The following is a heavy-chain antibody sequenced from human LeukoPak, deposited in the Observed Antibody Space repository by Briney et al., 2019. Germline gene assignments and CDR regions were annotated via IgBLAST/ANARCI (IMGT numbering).Heavy chain of an antibody. CDR2: ISGSGGST. CDR3: AKELRYTWGTGITMIAGAFDI. J-gene: IGHJ3*02. CDR1: GFTFSSYA. D-gene: IGHD3-22*01. V-gene: IGHV3-23*01. Sequence: VWPLRLSCAASGFTFSSYAMSWVRQAPGKGLEWVSAISGSGGSTYYADSVKGRFTISRDNSKNTLYLQMNSLRAEDTAVYYCAKELRYTWGTGITMIAGAFDIWGQGTMVTVSS.